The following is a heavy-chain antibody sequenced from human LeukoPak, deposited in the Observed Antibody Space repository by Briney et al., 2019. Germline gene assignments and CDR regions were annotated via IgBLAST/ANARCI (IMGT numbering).Heavy chain of an antibody. CDR1: GFTVSSSY. D-gene: IGHD4-17*01. V-gene: IGHV3-66*01. Sequence: GGSLRLSCAASGFTVSSSYMSWVRQAPGKGLEWVSVIYSGGNTYYADFVRGRFSISRDNSKSSLFLQMNSLRAEDTALYYCVYGDFVRTVNYFDYWGQGTLVTVSS. CDR3: VYGDFVRTVNYFDY. J-gene: IGHJ4*02. CDR2: IYSGGNT.